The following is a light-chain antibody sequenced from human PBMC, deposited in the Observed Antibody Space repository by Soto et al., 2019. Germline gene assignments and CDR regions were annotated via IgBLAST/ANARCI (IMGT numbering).Light chain of an antibody. Sequence: EVMLTQSPGTLSLSPGERATLSCRASQSVSSNYLAWYQQKSGQAPRLLIYGASNRATGIPDRFSGSGSGTDFTLTIRRLEAEDFAVYYCQQYDTSPRTFGQRTKVEF. CDR3: QQYDTSPRT. CDR2: GAS. J-gene: IGKJ1*01. V-gene: IGKV3-20*01. CDR1: QSVSSNY.